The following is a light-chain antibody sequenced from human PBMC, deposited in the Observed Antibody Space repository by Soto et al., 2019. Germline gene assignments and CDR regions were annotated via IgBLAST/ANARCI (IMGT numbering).Light chain of an antibody. J-gene: IGKJ1*01. CDR2: GAS. V-gene: IGKV1-5*01. Sequence: DIQMTRSPSTLSVSLGDRITITCRASEDIDTSLAWFQQRPGKAPKVLIAGASGLMNGVPSTFSGSGSGTEFALTISSVQPDDFATYFCQHYDTFSWTFGQGTKVEMK. CDR3: QHYDTFSWT. CDR1: EDIDTS.